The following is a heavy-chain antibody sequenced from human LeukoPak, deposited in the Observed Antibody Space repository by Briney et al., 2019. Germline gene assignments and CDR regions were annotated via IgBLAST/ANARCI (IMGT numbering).Heavy chain of an antibody. D-gene: IGHD3-10*01. CDR2: IHPRSGYT. CDR1: GYSFTASY. CDR3: ARDGEYGTGSYYRGSFDY. V-gene: IGHV1-2*02. J-gene: IGHJ4*02. Sequence: GASVKVSCKASGYSFTASYIHWVRQAPGQGLEWMGWIHPRSGYTRYAQKFQGRVTMARNTSISTFYMDLSSLGSDDTAVYYCARDGEYGTGSYYRGSFDYWGQGILVTVSS.